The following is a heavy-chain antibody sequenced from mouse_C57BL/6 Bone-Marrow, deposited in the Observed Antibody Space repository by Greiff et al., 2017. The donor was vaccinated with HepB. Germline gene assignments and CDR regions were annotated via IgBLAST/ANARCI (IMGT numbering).Heavy chain of an antibody. J-gene: IGHJ3*01. V-gene: IGHV1-55*01. D-gene: IGHD4-1*01. CDR2: IYPGSGST. CDR1: GYTFTSYW. Sequence: VQLQQPGAELVKPGASVKMSCKASGYTFTSYWITWVKQRPGQGLEWIGDIYPGSGSTNYNEKFKSKAPLTVDTSSSTAYMQLSSLTSEDSAVYYCAIKGLTGTSGVFAYWGQGTLVTVSA. CDR3: AIKGLTGTSGVFAY.